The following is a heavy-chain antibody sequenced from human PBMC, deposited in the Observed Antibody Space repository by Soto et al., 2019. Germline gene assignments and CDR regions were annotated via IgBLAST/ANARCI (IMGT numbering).Heavy chain of an antibody. CDR3: ARHGSVSGYEYYFDQ. Sequence: QLQLQESGPGLVKPSETLSLTCTVSGGSISSSSYYWGWIRQPPGKGLEWFGSIDYSGSAYYNPCLEGRVAMSVDTSKDQFSLRLTSVTAADTAVYYCARHGSVSGYEYYFDQWGQGTLVTVSS. J-gene: IGHJ4*02. V-gene: IGHV4-39*01. D-gene: IGHD5-12*01. CDR1: GGSISSSSYY. CDR2: IDYSGSA.